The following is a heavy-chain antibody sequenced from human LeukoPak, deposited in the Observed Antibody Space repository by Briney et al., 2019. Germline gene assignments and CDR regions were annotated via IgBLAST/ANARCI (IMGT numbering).Heavy chain of an antibody. J-gene: IGHJ4*02. V-gene: IGHV3-74*01. CDR3: AREYFYGTGLIDY. CDR1: GFTFSTYW. CDR2: INSDGSST. D-gene: IGHD3-10*01. Sequence: PGGSLRLSCAASGFTFSTYWMHWVRQAPGKGLVWVSHINSDGSSTSYADSVKGRFTISRDNAKNTVYLQMNSLSAEDTAVYYCAREYFYGTGLIDYWGQGTLVTVSS.